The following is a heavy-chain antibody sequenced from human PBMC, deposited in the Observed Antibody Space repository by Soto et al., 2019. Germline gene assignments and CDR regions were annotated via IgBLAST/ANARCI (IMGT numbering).Heavy chain of an antibody. V-gene: IGHV1-8*01. CDR3: ASVVVPAAMRGNAFDI. CDR2: MNPNSGNT. J-gene: IGHJ3*02. Sequence: ASVKVSCKASGYTFTSYDINWVRQATGQGLEWMGWMNPNSGNTGYAQKFQGRVTMTRNTSISTAYMELSSLRSEDTAVYYCASVVVPAAMRGNAFDIWGQGTMVTVSS. D-gene: IGHD2-2*01. CDR1: GYTFTSYD.